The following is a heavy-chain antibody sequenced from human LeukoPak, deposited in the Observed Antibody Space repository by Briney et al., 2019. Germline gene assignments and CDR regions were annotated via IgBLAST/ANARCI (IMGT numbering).Heavy chain of an antibody. CDR1: GGSISSYY. J-gene: IGHJ3*02. CDR2: IYYSGST. Sequence: SETLSLTCTVSGGSISSYYWSWIRQPPGKGLEWIGYIYYSGSTNYNPPLKSRVTISVDTSKNQFSLKLSSVTAADTAVYYCARDKTGSDAFDIWGQGTMVTVSS. CDR3: ARDKTGSDAFDI. D-gene: IGHD1-14*01. V-gene: IGHV4-59*12.